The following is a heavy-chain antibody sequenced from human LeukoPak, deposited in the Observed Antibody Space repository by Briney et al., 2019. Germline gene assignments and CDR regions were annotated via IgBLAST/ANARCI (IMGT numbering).Heavy chain of an antibody. CDR1: GGTFSSYA. J-gene: IGHJ6*02. D-gene: IGHD6-13*01. CDR2: IIPIFGTA. Sequence: ASVKVSCKASGGTFSSYAISWVRQAPEQGLEWMGGIIPIFGTANYAQKFQGRVTITADESTSTAYMELSSLGSEDTAVYYCARDPHSSSWYYYYYYGMDVWGQGTTVTVSS. CDR3: ARDPHSSSWYYYYYYGMDV. V-gene: IGHV1-69*13.